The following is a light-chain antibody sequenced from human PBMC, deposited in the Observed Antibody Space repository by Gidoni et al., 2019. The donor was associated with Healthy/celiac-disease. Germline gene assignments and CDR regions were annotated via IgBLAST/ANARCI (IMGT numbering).Light chain of an antibody. J-gene: IGKJ3*01. CDR1: QSVSSSY. Sequence: EIVLTQSPGTLSLSPGERATLSCRASQSVSSSYLAWYQQKPGQAPRLLIYGASSRATGIPYRFSGSGSGTDFTLTISRLEPEDFAVYYCQHYGSSPFTFGPVTKVDIK. CDR2: GAS. CDR3: QHYGSSPFT. V-gene: IGKV3-20*01.